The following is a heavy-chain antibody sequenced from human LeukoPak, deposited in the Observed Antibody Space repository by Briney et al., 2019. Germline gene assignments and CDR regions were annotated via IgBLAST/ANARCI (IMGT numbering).Heavy chain of an antibody. CDR1: GFTFSSYA. CDR3: AKVSSDDFWSAYPFDY. Sequence: PGGSLRLSCAASGFTFSSYATGWVRQAPGKGLEWVSTTYIGGDIYYADSVKGRITISRDNSKKTLYLQMNGLRAEDTAVYFCAKVSSDDFWSAYPFDYWGQGTLVTVSS. V-gene: IGHV3-23*01. CDR2: TYIGGDI. J-gene: IGHJ4*02. D-gene: IGHD3-3*01.